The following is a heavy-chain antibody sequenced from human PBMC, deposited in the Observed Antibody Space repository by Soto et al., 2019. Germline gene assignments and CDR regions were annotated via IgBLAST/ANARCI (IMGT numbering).Heavy chain of an antibody. D-gene: IGHD3-16*01. V-gene: IGHV1-46*01. CDR1: GDTFTSYY. Sequence: ASVKVSCKAPGDTFTSYYLNWVRQAPGQGLEWMGVINPHGGSTKYAQKFQGRITMTRDTSRSTVYMERSSLRSDDTAIYYCARSSGGNFGIIIEGSNWCYPRGKETLCTASS. J-gene: IGHJ5*02. CDR3: ARSSGGNFGIIIEGSNWCYP. CDR2: INPHGGST.